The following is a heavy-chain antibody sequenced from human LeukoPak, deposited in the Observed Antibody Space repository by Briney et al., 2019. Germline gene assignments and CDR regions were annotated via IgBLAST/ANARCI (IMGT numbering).Heavy chain of an antibody. J-gene: IGHJ4*02. Sequence: GGSLRLSCAASGFTFSSYAMHWVRQAPGKGLEWVAVISYDGSNKYYADSVKGRFTISRDNSKNTLYLQMNSLRAEDTAVYYCARDHGAYYYDSSGYLNFDYWGQGTLVTVSS. CDR3: ARDHGAYYYDSSGYLNFDY. CDR2: ISYDGSNK. D-gene: IGHD3-22*01. V-gene: IGHV3-30-3*01. CDR1: GFTFSSYA.